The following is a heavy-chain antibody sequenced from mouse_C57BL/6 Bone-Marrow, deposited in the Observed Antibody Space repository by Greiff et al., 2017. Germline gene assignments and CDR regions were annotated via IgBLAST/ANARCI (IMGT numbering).Heavy chain of an antibody. CDR2: ISGGGGNT. V-gene: IGHV5-9*04. Sequence: EVQLVESGGGLVKPGGSLKLSCAASGFTFSSYTMSWVRQTPEKRLEWVATISGGGGNTYYPDSVKGRFTISRDNAKNTLYLQMSSLRSEDTAVYYCARPDQAWFAYWGQGTLVTVSA. J-gene: IGHJ3*01. CDR3: ARPDQAWFAY. CDR1: GFTFSSYT. D-gene: IGHD3-2*02.